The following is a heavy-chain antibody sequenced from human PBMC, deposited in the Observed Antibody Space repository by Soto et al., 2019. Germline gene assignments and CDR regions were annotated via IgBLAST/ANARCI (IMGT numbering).Heavy chain of an antibody. CDR1: GFTFSSYD. CDR3: ALGGLYSSGSHFDY. J-gene: IGHJ4*02. V-gene: IGHV3-13*01. CDR2: IGTAGDT. Sequence: HPGGSLRLSCAASGFTFSSYDMHWVRQATGKGLEWVSAIGTAGDTYYPGSVKGRFTISRENAKNSLYLQMNSLRAGDTAVYYCALGGLYSSGSHFDYWGQGTLVTVSS. D-gene: IGHD6-19*01.